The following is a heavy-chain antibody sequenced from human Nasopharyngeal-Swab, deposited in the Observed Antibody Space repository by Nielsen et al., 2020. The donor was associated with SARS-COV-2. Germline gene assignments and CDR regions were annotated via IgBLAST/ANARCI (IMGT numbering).Heavy chain of an antibody. V-gene: IGHV4-61*01. CDR3: ASIVGAVGTIAMDV. CDR1: GGSVRSDFYY. Sequence: SETLSLTCTVSGGSVRSDFYYWSWIRQPPVKGLEWIGHIYYSGSPNYKPSLKSRVTISVDTSKNQFSLKLNSVTAADTAVYYCASIVGAVGTIAMDVWGQGTTVTVSS. J-gene: IGHJ6*02. CDR2: IYYSGSP. D-gene: IGHD6-13*01.